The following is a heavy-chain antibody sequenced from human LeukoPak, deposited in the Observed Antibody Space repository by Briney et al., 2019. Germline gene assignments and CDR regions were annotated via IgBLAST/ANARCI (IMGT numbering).Heavy chain of an antibody. D-gene: IGHD6-19*01. CDR3: ARSGSGWYYFDY. V-gene: IGHV3-33*01. J-gene: IGHJ4*02. CDR1: GFTFSTYG. Sequence: GGSLRLSCAASGFTFSTYGMNWVRQAPGKGLEWVAVIWYDGSNKYYADSVKGRFTISRDNSKHTLYLQMNSLRAEDTAVYYCARSGSGWYYFDYRGQGTLVTVSS. CDR2: IWYDGSNK.